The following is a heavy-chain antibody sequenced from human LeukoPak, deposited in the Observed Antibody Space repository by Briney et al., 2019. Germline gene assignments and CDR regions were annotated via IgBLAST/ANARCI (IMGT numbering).Heavy chain of an antibody. CDR2: IYYSGST. D-gene: IGHD1-26*01. Sequence: SETLSLTCTVSGGSISSYYWSWIRQPPGKGLEWIGYIYYSGSTNYNPSLKSRVTISVDKSKNQFSLKLNSVTAADTAVYYCARTTSGSYYSYFDYWGQGTLVTVSS. CDR3: ARTTSGSYYSYFDY. CDR1: GGSISSYY. J-gene: IGHJ4*02. V-gene: IGHV4-59*12.